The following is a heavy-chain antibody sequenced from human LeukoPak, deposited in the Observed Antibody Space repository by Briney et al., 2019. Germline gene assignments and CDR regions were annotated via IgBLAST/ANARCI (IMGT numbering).Heavy chain of an antibody. CDR2: ITGGGRT. J-gene: IGHJ3*01. CDR1: GFTFNNYA. D-gene: IGHD4-17*01. Sequence: PGGSLRLSCAASGFTFNNYAMMWVRQAQGQGLEWVSAITGGGRTYYADSVKGRFTISRDNSKNTLYLQMNSVRAEDTALYFCARDPNGDYIGAFDFLGQGTVVTVSS. CDR3: ARDPNGDYIGAFDF. V-gene: IGHV3-23*01.